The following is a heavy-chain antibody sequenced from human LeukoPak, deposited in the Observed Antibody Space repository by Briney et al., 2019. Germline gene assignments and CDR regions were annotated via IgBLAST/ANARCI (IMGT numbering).Heavy chain of an antibody. CDR1: GGSISSGGYY. CDR3: ARGGGYCSSTSCYDDDNWFDP. V-gene: IGHV4-31*03. J-gene: IGHJ5*02. D-gene: IGHD2-2*01. CDR2: IYYSGST. Sequence: SQTLSLTCTVSGGSISSGGYYWSWIRQHPGTGLEWIGYIYYSGSTYYNPSLKSRVTISVDTSKNQFSLKLSSVTAADTAVYYCARGGGYCSSTSCYDDDNWFDPWGQGTLVTVSS.